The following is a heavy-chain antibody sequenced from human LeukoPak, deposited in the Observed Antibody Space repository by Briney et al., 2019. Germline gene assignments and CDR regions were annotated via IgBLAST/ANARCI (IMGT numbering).Heavy chain of an antibody. CDR1: GFTFSSYT. D-gene: IGHD3-3*01. CDR3: ASQSGFDE. Sequence: PGGSLRLSCAASGFTFSSYTMNWARHAPGKGLEWVSSISSSSSYIYYAHSVKGRFTISRDNAKNSLHLQMNSLRAEGTAVYYFASQSGFDEWRQGTLVSVCS. CDR2: ISSSSSYI. V-gene: IGHV3-21*01. J-gene: IGHJ4*02.